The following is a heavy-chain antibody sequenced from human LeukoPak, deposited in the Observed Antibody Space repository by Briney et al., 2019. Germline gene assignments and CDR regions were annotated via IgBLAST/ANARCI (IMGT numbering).Heavy chain of an antibody. V-gene: IGHV5-10-1*01. CDR3: AGNYYDSSGYYVYWYY. D-gene: IGHD3-22*01. J-gene: IGHJ4*02. CDR2: IDPSDSYT. CDR1: GYSFTSYW. Sequence: PGESLKISCKGSGYSFTSYWISWVRQMPGKGLEWMGRIDPSDSYTNYSPSFQGHVTISADKSISTAYLQWSGLKASDTAMYYCAGNYYDSSGYYVYWYYWGQGTLVTVSS.